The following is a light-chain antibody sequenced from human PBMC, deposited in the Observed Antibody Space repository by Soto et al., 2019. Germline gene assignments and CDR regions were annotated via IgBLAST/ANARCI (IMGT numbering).Light chain of an antibody. CDR3: QQYENLPT. CDR2: GAS. CDR1: QRIATW. J-gene: IGKJ5*01. Sequence: DIPLTQSPSTLSASVGDRVTITCRASQRIATWLAWYQHQPGSAPKLLIYGASNLEAGVPSRFRGSGSGTDFTFTISRLQPEDIATYYCQQYENLPTFGQGTRLEIK. V-gene: IGKV1-33*01.